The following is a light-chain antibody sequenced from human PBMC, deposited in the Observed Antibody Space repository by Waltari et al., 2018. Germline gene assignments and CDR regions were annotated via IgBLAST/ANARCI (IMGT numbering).Light chain of an antibody. J-gene: IGLJ3*02. Sequence: SYVLTQPPSVSVAPGETARITCGGNNIESKSVHWYRQRPGQAPVVVISYDNDRAAGIPERFSGSNSGNTATLTISGLQPDDEADYFCCSHTGIDTWVFGGGTTLTVL. CDR1: NIESKS. CDR2: YDN. CDR3: CSHTGIDTWV. V-gene: IGLV3-21*01.